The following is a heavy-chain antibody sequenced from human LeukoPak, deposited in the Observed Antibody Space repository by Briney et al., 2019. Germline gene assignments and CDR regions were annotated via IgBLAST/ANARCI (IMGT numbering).Heavy chain of an antibody. V-gene: IGHV3-33*08. CDR2: IWYDGSNK. Sequence: GGSLRLSCAASGFTFSSYGMHWVRQAPGKGLEWVAVIWYDGSNKYYADSVKGRFTISRDNSKNTLYLQMNSLRAEDTAMYYCARDHSPTGTLFDYWGQGTLVTVSS. J-gene: IGHJ4*02. D-gene: IGHD1-7*01. CDR3: ARDHSPTGTLFDY. CDR1: GFTFSSYG.